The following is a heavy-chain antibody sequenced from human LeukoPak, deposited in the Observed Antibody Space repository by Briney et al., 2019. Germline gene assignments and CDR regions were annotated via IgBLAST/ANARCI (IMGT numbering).Heavy chain of an antibody. CDR3: ARDGSIAAAGEVDY. CDR1: GYTFNRYY. D-gene: IGHD6-13*01. CDR2: INPISGGT. Sequence: SAVTVSCKASGYTFNRYYMHWLRQAPGQGLAWVGWINPISGGTSYAQKFQGRVTMTRETSISTAYMELRRMRSDDTAVYYCARDGSIAAAGEVDYWGQGTLVTVSS. J-gene: IGHJ4*02. V-gene: IGHV1-2*02.